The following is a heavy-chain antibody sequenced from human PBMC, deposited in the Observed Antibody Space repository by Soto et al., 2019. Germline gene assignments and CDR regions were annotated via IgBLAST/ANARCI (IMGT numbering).Heavy chain of an antibody. CDR1: GYTFTGYY. CDR2: INPNSGGT. D-gene: IGHD5-18*01. J-gene: IGHJ6*02. Sequence: QVQLVQSGAEAKKPGASVKVSCKASGYTFTGYYMHWVRQAPGQGLEWMGWINPNSGGTNYAQKFQGWVTMTRDTSISTAYMELSRLRSDDTAVYYCARDMRNTDMGFQFYYYGMDVWGQGTTVTVSS. V-gene: IGHV1-2*04. CDR3: ARDMRNTDMGFQFYYYGMDV.